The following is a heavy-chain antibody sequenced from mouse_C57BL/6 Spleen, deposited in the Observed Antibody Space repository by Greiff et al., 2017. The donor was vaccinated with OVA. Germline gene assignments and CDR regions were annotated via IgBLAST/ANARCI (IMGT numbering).Heavy chain of an antibody. CDR1: GFSLTSYG. D-gene: IGHD1-1*01. CDR2: IWSGGST. V-gene: IGHV2-2*01. CDR3: ARKGCTTVVALYYAMDY. J-gene: IGHJ4*01. Sequence: VKLQESGPGLVQPSQSLSITCTVSGFSLTSYGVHWVRQSPGKGLEWLGVIWSGGSTDYNAAFISRLSISKDNSKSQVFFKMNSLQADDTAIYYCARKGCTTVVALYYAMDYWGQGTSVTVSS.